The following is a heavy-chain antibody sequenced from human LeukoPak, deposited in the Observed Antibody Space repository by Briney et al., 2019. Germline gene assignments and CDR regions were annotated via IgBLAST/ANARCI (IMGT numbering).Heavy chain of an antibody. V-gene: IGHV3-30*18. CDR2: ISTDGSSK. D-gene: IGHD2-15*01. J-gene: IGHJ6*02. CDR1: GFTFSNYA. CDR3: AKGSGGSCYSSGDV. Sequence: PSRSLSLSCAASGFTFSNYAIHWVRQAPGQGLEREAAISTDGSSKYYAGPVRGRSTISRDKSNNTVSLQMSSLRPEDTAVYYCAKGSGGSCYSSGDVWGQGTTVTVSS.